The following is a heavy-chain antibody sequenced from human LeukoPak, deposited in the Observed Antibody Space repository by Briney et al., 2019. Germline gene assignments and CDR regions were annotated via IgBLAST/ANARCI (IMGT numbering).Heavy chain of an antibody. CDR2: IKQDGSEK. CDR1: GFTFSSYW. CDR3: ARVGATYYYYYMDV. D-gene: IGHD1-26*01. V-gene: IGHV3-7*01. J-gene: IGHJ6*03. Sequence: GGSLRLSCAASGFTFSSYWMSWVRQAPGKGLEWVANIKQDGSEKYYVDSVKGRFTISRDNAKKSLYLQMNSLRAEDTAVYYCARVGATYYYYYMDVWGKGTTVTVSS.